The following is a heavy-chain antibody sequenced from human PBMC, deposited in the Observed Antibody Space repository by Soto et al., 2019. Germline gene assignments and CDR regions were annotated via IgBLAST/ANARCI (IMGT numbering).Heavy chain of an antibody. CDR2: IYPGDSDT. Sequence: ISCKGSGYSFTTYWIGWVRQMPGKGLEWMGMIYPGDSDTRYSPSFQGQVTISADKSITTAHLQWSSLKASDTAIYYCARGSTAYYFDYWGQGTQVTVSS. CDR1: GYSFTTYW. V-gene: IGHV5-51*01. D-gene: IGHD2-21*02. CDR3: ARGSTAYYFDY. J-gene: IGHJ4*02.